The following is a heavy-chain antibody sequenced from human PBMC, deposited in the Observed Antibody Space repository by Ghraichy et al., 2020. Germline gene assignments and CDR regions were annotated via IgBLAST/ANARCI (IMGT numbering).Heavy chain of an antibody. J-gene: IGHJ4*02. CDR2: IWSNGI. V-gene: IGHV3-48*02. Sequence: LTCAASGFTFTSYSLNWVRQAPGKGLEWLSSIWSNGIYADSVKGRFIISRDNAKNSLYLQMNSLRDEDTAVYYCVRDHSWAFDYWGQGILVTVSS. D-gene: IGHD3-16*01. CDR1: GFTFTSYS. CDR3: VRDHSWAFDY.